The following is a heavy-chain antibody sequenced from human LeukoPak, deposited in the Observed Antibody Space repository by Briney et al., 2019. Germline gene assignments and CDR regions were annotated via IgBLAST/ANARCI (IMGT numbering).Heavy chain of an antibody. CDR2: ISLVASDT. J-gene: IGHJ4*02. Sequence: GESLKISCKGSGYSFTSYWIAWVRQMPGKGLGGVGIISLVASDTTYSPSFQGQVTISAAKSVTTAYLQWSSLKASDSAMYYCARVWGRYLSYHYDYWGQGTLVTVSS. D-gene: IGHD3-16*01. CDR1: GYSFTSYW. CDR3: ARVWGRYLSYHYDY. V-gene: IGHV5-51*01.